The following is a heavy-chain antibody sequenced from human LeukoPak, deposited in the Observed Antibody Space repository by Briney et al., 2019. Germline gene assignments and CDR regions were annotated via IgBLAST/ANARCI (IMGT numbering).Heavy chain of an antibody. V-gene: IGHV3-23*01. D-gene: IGHD2/OR15-2a*01. CDR2: ISSIGGST. Sequence: PGGSLRLSCVGSGFSFSRDGMSWVRQAPGKGLEWVSGISSIGGSTFYADSVKGRFTISRDNSKNTVYLQMNSLRAEDTAVYYCAKGSSMLTTVDSWGQGTLVTVSS. CDR3: AKGSSMLTTVDS. J-gene: IGHJ4*02. CDR1: GFSFSRDG.